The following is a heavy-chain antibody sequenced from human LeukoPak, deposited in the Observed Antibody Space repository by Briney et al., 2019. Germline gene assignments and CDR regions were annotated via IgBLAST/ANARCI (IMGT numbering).Heavy chain of an antibody. CDR2: IRYDGSNK. Sequence: GGSLRLSCAASGFTFSSYGMYWVRQAPGKGLEWVAFIRYDGSNKYYADSVKGRFTISRDNSKNTLDLQMNSLRAEDTAVYYCASSFFAYCSSTSCYGAFDIWGQGTMVTVSS. CDR1: GFTFSSYG. V-gene: IGHV3-30*02. J-gene: IGHJ3*02. D-gene: IGHD2-2*01. CDR3: ASSFFAYCSSTSCYGAFDI.